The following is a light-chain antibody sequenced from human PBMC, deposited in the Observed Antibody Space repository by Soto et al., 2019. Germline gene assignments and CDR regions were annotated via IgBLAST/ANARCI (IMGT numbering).Light chain of an antibody. CDR1: QSISIW. J-gene: IGKJ1*01. CDR3: HHCNTYSR. Sequence: RTPQATKTPEEPLVDRVTITCRASQSISIWLAWYQQKPGKAPKLLIYAASSLESGVPSRFSGSGSGTEFTLTISSLQPDDVATDYFHHCNTYSRFSQGTKVDIK. CDR2: AAS. V-gene: IGKV1-5*03.